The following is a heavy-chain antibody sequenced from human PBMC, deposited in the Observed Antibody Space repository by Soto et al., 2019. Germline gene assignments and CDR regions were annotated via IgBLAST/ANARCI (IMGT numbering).Heavy chain of an antibody. CDR1: GGTFSSYA. J-gene: IGHJ6*02. CDR3: ARECSSTSCPNYHYYYYYGMDV. CDR2: IIHIFGTA. Sequence: QVQLVQSGAEVKKPGSSVKVSCKASGGTFSSYAVSWVRQAPGQGLEWMGGIIHIFGTANYAQKFQGRVTITADESTSTAYMELSSLRSEDTAVYYCARECSSTSCPNYHYYYYYGMDVWGQGTTVTVSS. V-gene: IGHV1-69*01. D-gene: IGHD2-2*01.